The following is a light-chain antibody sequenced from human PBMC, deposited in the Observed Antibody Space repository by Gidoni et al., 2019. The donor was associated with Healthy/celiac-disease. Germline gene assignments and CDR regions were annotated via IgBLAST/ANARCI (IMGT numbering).Light chain of an antibody. Sequence: SVLPQPPSVSAAPGQKVTISCSGSSSNIGNNYVSWYQQLPGTAPKLLIYENNKRPSGIPDRFSGSKSGTSATLGITGLQTGDEADYYCGTWDSSLSAVFGGGTKLTVL. V-gene: IGLV1-51*02. CDR2: ENN. J-gene: IGLJ2*01. CDR3: GTWDSSLSAV. CDR1: SSNIGNNY.